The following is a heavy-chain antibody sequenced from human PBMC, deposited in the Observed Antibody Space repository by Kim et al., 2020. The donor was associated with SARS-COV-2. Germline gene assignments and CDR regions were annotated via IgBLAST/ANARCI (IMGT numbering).Heavy chain of an antibody. CDR3: ARATQLVPGWFDP. J-gene: IGHJ5*02. CDR1: GGTFSSYA. V-gene: IGHV1-69*13. D-gene: IGHD6-13*01. Sequence: SVKVSCKASGGTFSSYAISWVRQAPGQGLEWMGGIIPIFGTANYAQKFQGRVTITADESTSTAYMELSSLRSEDTAVYYCARATQLVPGWFDPWGQGTLVTVSS. CDR2: IIPIFGTA.